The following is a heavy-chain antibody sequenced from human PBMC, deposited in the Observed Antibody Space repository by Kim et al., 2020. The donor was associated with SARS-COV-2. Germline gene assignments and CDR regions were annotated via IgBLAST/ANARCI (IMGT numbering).Heavy chain of an antibody. J-gene: IGHJ2*01. D-gene: IGHD4-17*01. CDR2: ISYDGSNK. V-gene: IGHV3-30*18. CDR1: GFTFSSYG. CDR3: AKDRVRMTTVTTGHGWYFDL. Sequence: GGSLRLSCAASGFTFSSYGMHWVRQAPGKGLEWVAVISYDGSNKYYADSVKGRFTISRDNSKNTLYLQMNSLRAEDTAVYYCAKDRVRMTTVTTGHGWYFDLWGRGTLVTVSS.